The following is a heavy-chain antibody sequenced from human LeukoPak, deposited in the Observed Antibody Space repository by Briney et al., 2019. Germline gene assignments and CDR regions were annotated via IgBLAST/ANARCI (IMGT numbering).Heavy chain of an antibody. CDR1: GGSVSSSSDY. Sequence: SETLSLICTVSGGSVSSSSDYWGWIRQPPGKWLEWIASTSYSGSTYYNPSLKSRVTISVDTSKTQCSLKLSSVTAADTAVYYCARHSDRGTYYDPFNIWGQGTMVTVSS. CDR2: TSYSGST. V-gene: IGHV4-39*01. J-gene: IGHJ3*02. D-gene: IGHD1-26*01. CDR3: ARHSDRGTYYDPFNI.